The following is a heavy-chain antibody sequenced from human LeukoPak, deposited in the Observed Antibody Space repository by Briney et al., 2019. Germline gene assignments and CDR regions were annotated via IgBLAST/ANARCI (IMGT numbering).Heavy chain of an antibody. V-gene: IGHV2-70*10. CDR2: IDWDDDK. Sequence: TLSLTCTVSGGSIRSYYCSWLRQPPGKGLEWVARIDWDDDKYYSTSLKTRLTISKDTSKNQVVLTMTNMDPVDTATYYCARSRYDYGDYDPWGQGTLVTVSS. J-gene: IGHJ5*02. CDR1: GGSIRSYYC. CDR3: ARSRYDYGDYDP. D-gene: IGHD4-17*01.